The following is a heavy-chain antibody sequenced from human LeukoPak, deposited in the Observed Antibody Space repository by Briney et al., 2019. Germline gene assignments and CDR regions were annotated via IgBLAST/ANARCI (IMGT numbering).Heavy chain of an antibody. CDR2: ISSSSSTI. Sequence: GGSLRLSCAAPGFPFSSYEMNWVRQAPGKGLEWVSYISSSSSTIYYADSVKGRFTISRDNAKNSLYLQMNSLRAEDTAVYYCARVLHKRNYDSSDYYGYWGQGILVTVSS. J-gene: IGHJ4*02. V-gene: IGHV3-48*01. D-gene: IGHD3-22*01. CDR3: ARVLHKRNYDSSDYYGY. CDR1: GFPFSSYE.